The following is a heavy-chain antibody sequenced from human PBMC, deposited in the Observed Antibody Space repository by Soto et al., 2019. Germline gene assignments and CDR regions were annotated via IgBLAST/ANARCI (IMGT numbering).Heavy chain of an antibody. CDR1: GYTFTSYD. Sequence: VSVEVSCKASGYTFTSYDINWVRQATGQGLEWMGWMNPNSGNTGYAQKFQGRVTMTRNTSISTAYMELSSLRAEDTAVYYCARDWVTPRPAVADPYYYYGMDVWGQGTTVTVSS. D-gene: IGHD6-19*01. CDR3: ARDWVTPRPAVADPYYYYGMDV. J-gene: IGHJ6*02. CDR2: MNPNSGNT. V-gene: IGHV1-8*01.